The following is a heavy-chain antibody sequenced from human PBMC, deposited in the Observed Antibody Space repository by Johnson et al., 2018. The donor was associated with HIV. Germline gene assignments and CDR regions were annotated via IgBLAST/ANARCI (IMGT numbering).Heavy chain of an antibody. CDR2: IGTAGDT. J-gene: IGHJ3*01. CDR3: AKYDRFAFDV. D-gene: IGHD3-16*01. Sequence: VQLVESGGGLVQPGRSLRLSCAASGFTFSRYDMHWVRQATGKGLEWVSAIGTAGDTYYPGSVKGRFTISRDNAKNSLYLHMNSLRAEDTAVYFCAKYDRFAFDVWGQGTMVTVSS. CDR1: GFTFSRYD. V-gene: IGHV3-13*01.